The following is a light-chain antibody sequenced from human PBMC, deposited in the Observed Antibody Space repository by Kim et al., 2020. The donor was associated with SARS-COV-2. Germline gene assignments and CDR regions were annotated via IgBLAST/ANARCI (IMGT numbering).Light chain of an antibody. Sequence: LTQPASVSGSPGQSITISCTGTSSDVGGYNYVSWYQQHPGKAPKLMIYDVSNRPSGVSNRFSGSKSGNMASLTISGLQAEDEADYYCSSYTSSSTPYVFGTGTKVTVL. J-gene: IGLJ1*01. CDR2: DVS. CDR3: SSYTSSSTPYV. CDR1: SSDVGGYNY. V-gene: IGLV2-14*03.